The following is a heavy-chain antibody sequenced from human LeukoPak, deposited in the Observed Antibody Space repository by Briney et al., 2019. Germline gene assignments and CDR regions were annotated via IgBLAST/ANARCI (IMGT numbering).Heavy chain of an antibody. CDR3: ARVELGDYYYMDV. CDR2: MRGDGGDI. J-gene: IGHJ6*03. Sequence: GGSLRLSCTGSGFTFSRYGMVWVRQAPGKGLEWVSAMRGDGGDIRYADSVKGRFTISRDNAKNSLYLQMNSLRAEDTAVYYCARVELGDYYYMDVWGKGTTVTVSS. CDR1: GFTFSRYG. D-gene: IGHD3-16*01. V-gene: IGHV3-23*01.